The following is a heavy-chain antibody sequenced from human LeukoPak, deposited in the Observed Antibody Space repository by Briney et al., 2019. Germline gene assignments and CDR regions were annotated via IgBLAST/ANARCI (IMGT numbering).Heavy chain of an antibody. D-gene: IGHD3-16*01. CDR2: IYHSGSN. Sequence: SQTLSLTCIVSGGYISNGGYYWSWIRQHPGKGLEWIGYIYHSGSNYYNPSLKSRVSISVDTSKNQFSLKVSSVTAADTALYYCARQRRGNAFDIWGQGTMVTVSS. CDR3: ARQRRGNAFDI. J-gene: IGHJ3*02. CDR1: GGYISNGGYY. V-gene: IGHV4-31*03.